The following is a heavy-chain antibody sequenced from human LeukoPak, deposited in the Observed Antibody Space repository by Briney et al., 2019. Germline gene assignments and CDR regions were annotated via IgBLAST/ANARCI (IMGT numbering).Heavy chain of an antibody. V-gene: IGHV1-46*01. J-gene: IGHJ4*02. CDR1: GYTFTNYY. Sequence: GASVKVSCKASGYTFTNYYIHWVRRAPGQGLEWMAIINCNTDDITYAQEFQGGVTLSRDTSTSTVYMELSSLRSEDTAVYYCVREVFSNFDYWGQGTLVTVSS. D-gene: IGHD1-14*01. CDR3: VREVFSNFDY. CDR2: INCNTDDI.